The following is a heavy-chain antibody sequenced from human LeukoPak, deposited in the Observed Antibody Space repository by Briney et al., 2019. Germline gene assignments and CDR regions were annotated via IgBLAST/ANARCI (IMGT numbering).Heavy chain of an antibody. CDR1: GFTVSSNY. CDR2: IYSGGST. V-gene: IGHV3-66*01. J-gene: IGHJ4*02. D-gene: IGHD2-15*01. Sequence: GGSLRLSCAASGFTVSSNYLSWVRQAPGKGLEWVSVIYSGGSTYYADSVKGRFTISRDISKNTLYLQMNNLRAEDTAVYYCARDGDCSGGSCYPSEAYWGQGTLVTVSS. CDR3: ARDGDCSGGSCYPSEAY.